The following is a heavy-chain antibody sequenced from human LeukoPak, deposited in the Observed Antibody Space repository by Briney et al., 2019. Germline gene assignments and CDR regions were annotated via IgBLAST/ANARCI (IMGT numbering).Heavy chain of an antibody. CDR1: GFTFSDYL. J-gene: IGHJ4*02. Sequence: GGSLILSCATSGFTFSDYLMTWVRQAPGKGLEWVANIKEDGSEKYYVDSVKGRFTISRDNARKSLYLQMNSLRVDDTAMYYFARDGSSRPSEYWGQGILVTVSS. V-gene: IGHV3-7*01. CDR3: ARDGSSRPSEY. D-gene: IGHD6-6*01. CDR2: IKEDGSEK.